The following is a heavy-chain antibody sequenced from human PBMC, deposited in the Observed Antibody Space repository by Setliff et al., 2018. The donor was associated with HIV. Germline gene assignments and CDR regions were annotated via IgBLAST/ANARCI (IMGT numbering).Heavy chain of an antibody. J-gene: IGHJ4*02. CDR2: ISPYNGDT. D-gene: IGHD7-27*01. CDR3: ARQLSNSLDF. CDR1: EYTFIDYF. Sequence: ASVKVSCKAFEYTFIDYFIHWVRQAPGQGLEWMGWISPYNGDTKILQKFRGRVTMTRDTSINTAYLEFGGPRSDDTAVYYCARQLSNSLDFWGQGALVTVSS. V-gene: IGHV1-2*02.